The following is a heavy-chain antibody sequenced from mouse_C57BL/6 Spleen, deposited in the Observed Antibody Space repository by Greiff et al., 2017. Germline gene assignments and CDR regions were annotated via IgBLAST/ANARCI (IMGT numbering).Heavy chain of an antibody. D-gene: IGHD2-5*01. CDR3: AYYSNYDAMDY. V-gene: IGHV1-82*01. Sequence: QVQLKESGPELVKPGASVKISCKASGYAFSSSWMNWVKQRPGKGLEWIGRIYPGDGDTNYNGKFKGKATLTADKSSSTAYMQLSSLTSEDSAVYFCAYYSNYDAMDYWGQGTSVTVSS. CDR2: IYPGDGDT. J-gene: IGHJ4*01. CDR1: GYAFSSSW.